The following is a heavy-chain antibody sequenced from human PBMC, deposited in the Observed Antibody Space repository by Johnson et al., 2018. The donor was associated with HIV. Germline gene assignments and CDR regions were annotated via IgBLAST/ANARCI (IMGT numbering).Heavy chain of an antibody. CDR3: AKGSGYYAAFYI. D-gene: IGHD3-22*01. V-gene: IGHV3-30*02. CDR1: GFSFSSYG. J-gene: IGHJ3*02. CDR2: IRYDGSKT. Sequence: QMQLVESGGGVVQPGGSLRLSCAASGFSFSSYGMHWVRQAPDKGLEWVAFIRYDGSKTYYEDSVKGRFTISRDDSKNTLYLQMNSMNVEDTALYYCAKGSGYYAAFYIWGQGTMVTVSS.